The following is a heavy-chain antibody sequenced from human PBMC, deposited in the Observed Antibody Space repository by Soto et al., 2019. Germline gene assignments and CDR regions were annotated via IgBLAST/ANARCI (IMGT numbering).Heavy chain of an antibody. V-gene: IGHV3-30-3*01. Sequence: QVQLVESGGGVVQPGRSLRLSCAASGFTFSSYAMHLVRQAPGKGLEWVAVISYDGSNKYYADSVKGRFTISRDNSKNTLYLQMNSLRADDTAVYYCARGFDYWGQGTLVTVSS. CDR1: GFTFSSYA. CDR3: ARGFDY. CDR2: ISYDGSNK. J-gene: IGHJ4*02.